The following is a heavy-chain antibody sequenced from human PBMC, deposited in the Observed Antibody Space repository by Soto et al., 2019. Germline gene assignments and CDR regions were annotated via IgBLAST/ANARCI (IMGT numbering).Heavy chain of an antibody. J-gene: IGHJ6*02. CDR3: APVPAASSYYGTDV. V-gene: IGHV3-23*01. D-gene: IGHD2-2*01. CDR2: IVDSGGRA. CDR1: GFAFSSYA. Sequence: GGSLRLSCAASGFAFSSYAMNWVRQAPGKGLEWVSGIVDSGGRAFYADSVKGRFTISRDNSKNTLYLEMNNLRAEDTAIYYCAPVPAASSYYGTDVWGQGTTVTVSS.